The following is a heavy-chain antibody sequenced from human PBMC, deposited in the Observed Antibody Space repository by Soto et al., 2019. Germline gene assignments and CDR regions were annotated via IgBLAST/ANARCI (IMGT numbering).Heavy chain of an antibody. CDR3: ARNIDYYYGPGSGNGHGF. Sequence: QVQLVQSGAEVKEPGDSVRVSCEASGYTFTAYDIHWVRQAPGQGREWMGWIKTNFGDTTYAQDFQGRVSMTRDMSISTVYMELSRLTSGDTAIYYCARNIDYYYGPGSGNGHGFWGQGTTVTVFS. V-gene: IGHV1-2*02. J-gene: IGHJ6*02. D-gene: IGHD3-10*01. CDR2: IKTNFGDT. CDR1: GYTFTAYD.